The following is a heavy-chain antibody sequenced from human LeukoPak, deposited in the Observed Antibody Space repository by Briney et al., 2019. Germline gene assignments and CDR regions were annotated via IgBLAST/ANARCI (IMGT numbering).Heavy chain of an antibody. CDR1: GFTFSNYD. V-gene: IGHV3-30*02. CDR2: IRYDGSDK. D-gene: IGHD4-11*01. J-gene: IGHJ4*02. CDR3: AKHYSEHPGY. Sequence: PGGSLRLSCATSGFTFSNYDMHWVRQAPGKGLEWVAFIRYDGSDKYYADSVKGRFTISRDNSKNTLYLQMNSLRAEDTAVYFCAKHYSEHPGYWGQGTLVTVSS.